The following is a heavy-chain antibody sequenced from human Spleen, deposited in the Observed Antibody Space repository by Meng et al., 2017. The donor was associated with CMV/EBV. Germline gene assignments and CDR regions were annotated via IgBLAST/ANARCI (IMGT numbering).Heavy chain of an antibody. V-gene: IGHV4-59*13. CDR2: ISYSGFT. Sequence: SETLSLTCGVSGGSISSYSWTWIRQPPGQALEWVGFISYSGFTNYNPSLKSRVTISVETSKSQFSLNLSSVTAADTAVYYCARDNLMITFGGVDKTHWFDPWGQGTLVTVSS. CDR3: ARDNLMITFGGVDKTHWFDP. CDR1: GGSISSYS. J-gene: IGHJ5*02. D-gene: IGHD3-16*01.